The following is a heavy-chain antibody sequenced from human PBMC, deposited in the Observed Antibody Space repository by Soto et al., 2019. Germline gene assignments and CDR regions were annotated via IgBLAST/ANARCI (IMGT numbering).Heavy chain of an antibody. D-gene: IGHD3-3*01. V-gene: IGHV3-30*18. Sequence: QVQLVESGGGVVQPGRSLRLSCAASGFTFSSYGMHWVRQAPGKGLEWVAVISYDGSNKYYADSVKGRFTISRDNSKNTLYLKMNSLRAEDTAVYYCAKQEWFDYWGQGTLVTVSS. CDR1: GFTFSSYG. CDR2: ISYDGSNK. J-gene: IGHJ4*02. CDR3: AKQEWFDY.